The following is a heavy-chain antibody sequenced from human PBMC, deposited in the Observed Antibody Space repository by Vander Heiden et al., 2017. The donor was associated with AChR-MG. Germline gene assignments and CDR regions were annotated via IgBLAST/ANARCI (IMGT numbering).Heavy chain of an antibody. CDR3: ARDLKNPESRGMDV. J-gene: IGHJ6*02. V-gene: IGHV1-69*06. CDR1: GGTFSSYA. Sequence: QVQLVQSGAAVTKPGSSVKVSCKASGGTFSSYAISWVRQAPGQGLEWMGGIIPIFGTANYAQKFQGRVTITADKSTSTAYMELSSLRSEDTAVYYCARDLKNPESRGMDVWGQGTTVTVSS. CDR2: IIPIFGTA. D-gene: IGHD3-9*01.